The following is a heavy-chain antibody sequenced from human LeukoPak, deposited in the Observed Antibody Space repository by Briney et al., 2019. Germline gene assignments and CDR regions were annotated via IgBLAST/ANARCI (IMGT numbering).Heavy chain of an antibody. V-gene: IGHV5-51*01. CDR2: IYPGDSDT. CDR1: GYSLTKYW. D-gene: IGHD6-6*01. CDR3: ARHESIQHGRNWFGP. J-gene: IGHJ5*02. Sequence: GVSLKISCKGSGYSLTKYWIGWVRQMPGKGLEWMGIIYPGDSDTRYSPSFQGQVTISADKSISTAYLQWSSLKASDTAMYYCARHESIQHGRNWFGPWGQGTLVTVSS.